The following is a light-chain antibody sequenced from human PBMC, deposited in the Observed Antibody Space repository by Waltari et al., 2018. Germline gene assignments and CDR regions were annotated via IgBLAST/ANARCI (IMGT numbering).Light chain of an antibody. Sequence: DIVMTQSPLSLPVTPGEPASISCRSSQSLLHSNGYNYLDWYLQKPGQSPQLLIYLGSNRAAGVPDRFGGSGSGTDFTLKISRVDAEDVGVYYCMQALQTPITFGQGTRLEIK. CDR2: LGS. V-gene: IGKV2-28*01. CDR3: MQALQTPIT. CDR1: QSLLHSNGYNY. J-gene: IGKJ5*01.